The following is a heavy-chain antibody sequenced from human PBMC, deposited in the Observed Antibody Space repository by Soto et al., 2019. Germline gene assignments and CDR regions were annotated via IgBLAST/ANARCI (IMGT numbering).Heavy chain of an antibody. CDR2: ISSSGSTI. J-gene: IGHJ4*02. D-gene: IGHD3-22*01. CDR3: ARGPYYYDTSGYGY. CDR1: GFTFNNYW. Sequence: PGGSLRLSCVASGFTFNNYWMSWIRQAPGKGLEWVSYISSSGSTIYYADSVKGRFTISRDNAKNSLYLQMNSLRAEDTAVYYCARGPYYYDTSGYGYWGQGTLVTVSS. V-gene: IGHV3-11*01.